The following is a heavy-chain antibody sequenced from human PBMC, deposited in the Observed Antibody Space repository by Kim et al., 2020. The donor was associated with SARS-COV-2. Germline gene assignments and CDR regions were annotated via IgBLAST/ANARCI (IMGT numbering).Heavy chain of an antibody. J-gene: IGHJ4*02. CDR2: INTNTGNP. Sequence: ASVKVSCKASGYTFTSYAMNWVRQAPGQGLEWMGWINTNTGNPTYAQGFTGRFVFSLDTSVSTAYPQISSLKAEDTAVYYCARDERAYSSGWYLFDYWGQGTLVTVSS. D-gene: IGHD6-19*01. V-gene: IGHV7-4-1*02. CDR1: GYTFTSYA. CDR3: ARDERAYSSGWYLFDY.